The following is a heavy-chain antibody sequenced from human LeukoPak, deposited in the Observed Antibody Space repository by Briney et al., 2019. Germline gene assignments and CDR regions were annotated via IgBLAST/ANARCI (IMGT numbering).Heavy chain of an antibody. V-gene: IGHV3-33*01. CDR1: GFTFSRYG. CDR2: IWYDGSNK. J-gene: IGHJ5*02. D-gene: IGHD2-2*02. CDR3: ARAQGYCSSTSCYNFRFDP. Sequence: GRSLRLSCAASGFTFSRYGMHWVRQAPGKGLEWVAVIWYDGSNKYYADSVKGRFTISRDNSKNTLYLQMNSLRAEDTAVYYCARAQGYCSSTSCYNFRFDPWGQGTLVTVSS.